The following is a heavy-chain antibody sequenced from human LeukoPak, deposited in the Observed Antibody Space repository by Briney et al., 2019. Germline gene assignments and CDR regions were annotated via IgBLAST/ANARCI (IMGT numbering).Heavy chain of an antibody. J-gene: IGHJ4*02. CDR2: IIPIFGTA. CDR1: GGTFSSYA. D-gene: IGHD3-22*01. Sequence: SVKVSCKASGGTFSSYAISWVRQAPGQGLEWMGGIIPIFGTANYAQKFQDRVTITADESTSTAYMELSSLRSEDTAVYYCASGYYYDSSGPPRWFFDYWGQGTLVTVSS. CDR3: ASGYYYDSSGPPRWFFDY. V-gene: IGHV1-69*01.